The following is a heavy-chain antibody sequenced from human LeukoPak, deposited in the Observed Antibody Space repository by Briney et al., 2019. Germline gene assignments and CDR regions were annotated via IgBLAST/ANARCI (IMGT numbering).Heavy chain of an antibody. CDR3: AREDLYYYDSSGSEYFQH. Sequence: ASVKVSCKASGYTFTGYYMHWVRQAPGQGLEWMGWINPMSGGTNYAQKFQGRVTMTRDTSISTAYMELSRLRSDDTAVYYCAREDLYYYDSSGSEYFQHWGQGTLVTVSS. J-gene: IGHJ1*01. V-gene: IGHV1-2*02. CDR2: INPMSGGT. D-gene: IGHD3-22*01. CDR1: GYTFTGYY.